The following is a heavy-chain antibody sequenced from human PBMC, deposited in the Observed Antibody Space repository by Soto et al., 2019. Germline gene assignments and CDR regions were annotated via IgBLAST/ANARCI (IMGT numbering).Heavy chain of an antibody. J-gene: IGHJ4*02. Sequence: GASVKVSCKASGGTFSSYAISWVRQAPGQGLEWMGGIIPIFGTANYAQKFQGRVTITADESTSTAYMELSSLRSEDTAVYYCARVSTHGYYDSSGYYNYWGQGTLVTVSS. D-gene: IGHD3-22*01. CDR1: GGTFSSYA. CDR2: IIPIFGTA. CDR3: ARVSTHGYYDSSGYYNY. V-gene: IGHV1-69*13.